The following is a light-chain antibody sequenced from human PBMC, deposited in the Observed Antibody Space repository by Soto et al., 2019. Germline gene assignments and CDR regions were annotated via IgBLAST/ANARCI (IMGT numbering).Light chain of an antibody. J-gene: IGLJ2*01. V-gene: IGLV1-40*01. Sequence: QSVLTQPPSVSGAPGQRVTISCTGSSSNIGAGYDVHWYQQLPGTAPKLLIYGNSNRPSGVPDRFFGSKSGTSASLAITGLQAEDEADYYRQSYDSSLSGVVCGGGTKLTVL. CDR2: GNS. CDR1: SSNIGAGYD. CDR3: QSYDSSLSGVV.